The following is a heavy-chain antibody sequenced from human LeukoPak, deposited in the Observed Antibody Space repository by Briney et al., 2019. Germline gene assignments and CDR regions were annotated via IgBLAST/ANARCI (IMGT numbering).Heavy chain of an antibody. V-gene: IGHV3-48*01. CDR1: GFTFSSYS. Sequence: GGSLRLSCAVSGFTFSSYSLNWVRQAPGKGLEWVSYIRGSGSDINYADSVKGRFTISRDNAKNTLYLQMNSLRAEDTAVYYCARVPSKWLLLPPDYWGQGTLVTVSS. CDR2: IRGSGSDI. J-gene: IGHJ4*02. CDR3: ARVPSKWLLLPPDY. D-gene: IGHD3-22*01.